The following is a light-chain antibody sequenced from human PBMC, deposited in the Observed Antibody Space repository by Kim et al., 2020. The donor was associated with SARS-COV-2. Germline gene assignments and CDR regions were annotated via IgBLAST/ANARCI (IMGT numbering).Light chain of an antibody. CDR1: SNNVGNQG. J-gene: IGLJ3*02. Sequence: QAGLTQPPSVSTALRQTATLTCTGNSNNVGNQGAAWLQQHQGHPPKLLSYRNNNRPSGITERLSASRSGNTASLTITGLQPEDEADYYCSAWDSSLSAWVFGGGTQLTVL. CDR2: RNN. V-gene: IGLV10-54*01. CDR3: SAWDSSLSAWV.